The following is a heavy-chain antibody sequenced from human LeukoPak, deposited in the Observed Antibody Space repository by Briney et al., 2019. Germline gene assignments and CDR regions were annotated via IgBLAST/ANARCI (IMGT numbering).Heavy chain of an antibody. CDR1: GGSFSGYY. Sequence: PSETLSLTCAVYGGSFSGYYWSWIRQPPGKGLEWIGEINHSGSTNYNPSLKSRVTISVDTSKNQFSLKLSSVTAADTAVYYCARGLPKTAWLFRSYYFDYWGQGTLVTVSS. CDR2: INHSGST. V-gene: IGHV4-34*01. D-gene: IGHD3-22*01. J-gene: IGHJ4*02. CDR3: ARGLPKTAWLFRSYYFDY.